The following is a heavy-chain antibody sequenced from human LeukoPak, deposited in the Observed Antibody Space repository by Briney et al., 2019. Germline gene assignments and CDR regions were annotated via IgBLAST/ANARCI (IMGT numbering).Heavy chain of an antibody. CDR1: GGSISSSSYY. CDR3: ARDPTSSSQPY. V-gene: IGHV4-39*07. J-gene: IGHJ4*02. D-gene: IGHD6-13*01. Sequence: PSETLSLTCTVSGGSISSSSYYWGWIRQPPGKGLEWIGSIYYSGSTYYNPSLKSRVTISVDTSKNQFSLKLSSVTAADTAVYYCARDPTSSSQPYWGQGTLVTVSS. CDR2: IYYSGST.